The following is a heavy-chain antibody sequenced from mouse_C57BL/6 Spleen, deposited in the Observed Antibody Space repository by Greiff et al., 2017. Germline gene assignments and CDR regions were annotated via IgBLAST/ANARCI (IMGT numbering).Heavy chain of an antibody. V-gene: IGHV1-69*01. Sequence: QVQLQQPGAELVMPGASVKLSCKASGYTFTSYWLHWVKQRPGQGLEWIGEIDPSDSYTNYNQKFKGKSTLTVDKSSSTAYMQLSSLTSEDSAVYYCARDYGSSYDYWGQGTTLTVSS. CDR1: GYTFTSYW. D-gene: IGHD1-1*01. CDR3: ARDYGSSYDY. CDR2: IDPSDSYT. J-gene: IGHJ2*01.